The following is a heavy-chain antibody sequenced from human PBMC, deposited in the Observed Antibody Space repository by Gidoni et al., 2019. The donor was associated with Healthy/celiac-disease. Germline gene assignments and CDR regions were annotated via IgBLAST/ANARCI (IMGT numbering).Heavy chain of an antibody. Sequence: QGQLVESGGGLVKPGGSLRLSCAASGVTFRDYYMSWIRQAPGKGLGWFSYISSSGSTIYYADSVKGRFTISRDTAKHSLYLQMNSLRAEDTALYYCARTTHYYGMDVWGQGTTVTVSS. J-gene: IGHJ6*02. D-gene: IGHD1-1*01. CDR1: GVTFRDYY. CDR3: ARTTHYYGMDV. V-gene: IGHV3-11*01. CDR2: ISSSGSTI.